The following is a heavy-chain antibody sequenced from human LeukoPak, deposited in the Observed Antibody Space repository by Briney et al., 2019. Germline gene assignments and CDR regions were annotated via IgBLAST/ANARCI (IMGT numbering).Heavy chain of an antibody. CDR1: GGSISSCY. CDR2: IYYSGST. J-gene: IGHJ3*02. CDR3: ARSGYDSSGYYMAFDI. V-gene: IGHV4-59*01. Sequence: PSETLSLTCTVSGGSISSCYWSWIRQPPGKGLEWIGYIYYSGSTNYNPSLKSRVTISVDTSKNQFSLKLGSVTAADTAVYYCARSGYDSSGYYMAFDIWGQGTMVTVSS. D-gene: IGHD3-22*01.